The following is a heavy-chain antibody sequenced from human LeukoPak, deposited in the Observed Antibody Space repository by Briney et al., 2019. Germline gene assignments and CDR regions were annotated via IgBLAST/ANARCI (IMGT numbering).Heavy chain of an antibody. J-gene: IGHJ6*03. CDR1: GFSFSNYA. CDR2: ISGSGVNT. V-gene: IGHV3-23*01. Sequence: GGSLRLSCAASGFSFSNYAMTWVRQAPGKGLEWVSAISGSGVNTFSADSVKGRFTIPRDNSKNTLFLQMNSLRAEDTAVYYCAKNIRQLGNYYYYMDVWGKGTTVTVSS. CDR3: AKNIRQLGNYYYYMDV. D-gene: IGHD7-27*01.